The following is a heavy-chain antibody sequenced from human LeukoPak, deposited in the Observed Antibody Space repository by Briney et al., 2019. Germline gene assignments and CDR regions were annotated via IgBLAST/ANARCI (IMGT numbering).Heavy chain of an antibody. CDR1: GGSFSGYY. D-gene: IGHD2-2*01. V-gene: IGHV4-34*01. CDR3: ARHKFDGIVVVPAAYNWFDP. Sequence: KASETLSLTCAVYGGSFSGYYWSWIRQPPGKGLEWIGEINHSGSTNYNPSLKSRVTISVDTSKNQFSLKLSSVTAADTAVYYCARHKFDGIVVVPAAYNWFDPWGQGTLVTVSS. CDR2: INHSGST. J-gene: IGHJ5*02.